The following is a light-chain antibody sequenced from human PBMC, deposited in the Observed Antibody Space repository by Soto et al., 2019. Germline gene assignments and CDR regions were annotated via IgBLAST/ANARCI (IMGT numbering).Light chain of an antibody. CDR1: QSFRGL. J-gene: IGKJ5*01. CDR2: DAY. V-gene: IGKV3-11*01. CDR3: QQRHKWPIT. Sequence: EVVLTQSPVTLSLSQGERATLSCRASQSFRGLLAWYQQKLGQAPRLLIYDAYNRATAIPPRFSGSGSGTDFTLTISSLEPDDSAVYYCQQRHKWPITFGQGTRLEIK.